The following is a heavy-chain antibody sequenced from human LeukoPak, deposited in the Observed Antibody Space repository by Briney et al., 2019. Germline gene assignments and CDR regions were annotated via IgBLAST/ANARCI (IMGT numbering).Heavy chain of an antibody. V-gene: IGHV3-53*01. J-gene: IGHJ4*02. CDR2: IFAGVGT. D-gene: IGHD1-1*01. CDR3: ARGDRGTGQHFDY. Sequence: GGSLRLSCAASGFAVSNNYMTWVRQAPGKGLEWVSIIFAGVGTYYADSVRGRFTISRDNSKNTLYLQMNSLEAEDAGVDYFARGDRGTGQHFDYWGQGTLVTVS. CDR1: GFAVSNNY.